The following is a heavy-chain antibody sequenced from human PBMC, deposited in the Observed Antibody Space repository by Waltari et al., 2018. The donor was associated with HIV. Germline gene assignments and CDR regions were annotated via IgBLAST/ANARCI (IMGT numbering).Heavy chain of an antibody. Sequence: EVPVLVSGGALVQPGGSLRLCCAASGFPFSKYGMRWVRQAPGKGLEWVSTISGSGGSTYYADSVKGRFTVSRDNSKNTLYLQMNSLRAEDTAVYFCVKEHQYSHSWYSYYGMDVWGQGTTVTVSS. D-gene: IGHD6-13*01. CDR1: GFPFSKYG. V-gene: IGHV3-23*01. CDR3: VKEHQYSHSWYSYYGMDV. J-gene: IGHJ6*02. CDR2: ISGSGGST.